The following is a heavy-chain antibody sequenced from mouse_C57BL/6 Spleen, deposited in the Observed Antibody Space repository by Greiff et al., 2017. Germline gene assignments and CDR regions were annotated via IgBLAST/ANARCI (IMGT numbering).Heavy chain of an antibody. Sequence: VQLQQSGPELVKPGASVKIPCKASGYTFTDYNMDWVKQSNGKSLEWIGDINPNNGGTIYNQKFKGKATLTVDKSSSTAYMELRSLTSEDTAVYYCARLARDYAMDYWGQGTSGTVSS. V-gene: IGHV1-18*01. J-gene: IGHJ4*01. CDR3: ARLARDYAMDY. CDR2: INPNNGGT. CDR1: GYTFTDYN.